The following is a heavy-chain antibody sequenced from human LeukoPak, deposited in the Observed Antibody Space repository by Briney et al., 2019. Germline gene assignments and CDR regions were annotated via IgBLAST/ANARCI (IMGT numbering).Heavy chain of an antibody. Sequence: GGSLRLSCAASGFTFSNYGMHWVRQAPGKALEWVAFIRYDGSNKYFADSLKGRFTISRDNSKNTLYLQMNSLRPEDTAVYYCAKDWRRIVVVGPITRHGNYMDVWGKGTTVTISS. CDR3: AKDWRRIVVVGPITRHGNYMDV. D-gene: IGHD2-15*01. V-gene: IGHV3-30*02. CDR1: GFTFSNYG. CDR2: IRYDGSNK. J-gene: IGHJ6*03.